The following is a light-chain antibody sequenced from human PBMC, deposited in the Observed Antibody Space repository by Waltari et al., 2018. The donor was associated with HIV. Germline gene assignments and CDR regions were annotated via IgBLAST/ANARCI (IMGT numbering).Light chain of an antibody. V-gene: IGKV3-11*01. CDR2: DAS. CDR1: QRIGTS. CDR3: QQRSNWPPLT. Sequence: EIVLTQSPATLSVSPGDRATLPCRASQRIGTSLAWYQQKPGQAPSLIIYDASRGAIGIPARFSGSGSGTDFTLTISNVEPEDFAVYYCQQRSNWPPLTFGGGTKVEIK. J-gene: IGKJ4*01.